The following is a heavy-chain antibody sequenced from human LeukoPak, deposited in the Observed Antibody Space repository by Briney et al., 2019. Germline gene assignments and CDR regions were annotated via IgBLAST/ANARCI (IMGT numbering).Heavy chain of an antibody. J-gene: IGHJ6*03. Sequence: GASVKVSCKTSGGTFSSYAITWVRQTPGQGLEWMGGIIPIFGTTNYAQKFQDRVTVTADKSTSTAYMKLSGLRSEDTAVYYCARVVGLTGYSSNWYSGYYYYMDVWGKGTTVTVSS. D-gene: IGHD6-13*01. V-gene: IGHV1-69*06. CDR2: IIPIFGTT. CDR3: ARVVGLTGYSSNWYSGYYYYMDV. CDR1: GGTFSSYA.